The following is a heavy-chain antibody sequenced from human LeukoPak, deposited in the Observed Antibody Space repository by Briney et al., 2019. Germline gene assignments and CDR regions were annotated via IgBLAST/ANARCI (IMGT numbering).Heavy chain of an antibody. J-gene: IGHJ4*02. CDR3: ARNVTAGLFDY. Sequence: SETLSLTCTVSGGSISTYYWSWIRQPPGKGLEWIATIYYSWGMYFNPSLKSRVTISLDASKNQFSLKMTSLTAADTAIYYCARNVTAGLFDYWGQGILVTVSS. D-gene: IGHD1-1*01. CDR2: IYYSWGM. V-gene: IGHV4-59*08. CDR1: GGSISTYY.